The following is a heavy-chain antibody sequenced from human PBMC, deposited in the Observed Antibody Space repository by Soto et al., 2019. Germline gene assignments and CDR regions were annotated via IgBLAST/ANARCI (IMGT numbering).Heavy chain of an antibody. J-gene: IGHJ4*02. V-gene: IGHV4-59*01. CDR3: AISTMIVEDYFDY. CDR2: IYYSGST. D-gene: IGHD3-22*01. Sequence: SETLSLTCTVSGGSISSYYWSWIRQPPGKGLEWIGYIYYSGSTNYNPSLKSRVTISVDTSKNQFSLKLSSVTAADTAVYYCAISTMIVEDYFDYWGQGTLVTVSS. CDR1: GGSISSYY.